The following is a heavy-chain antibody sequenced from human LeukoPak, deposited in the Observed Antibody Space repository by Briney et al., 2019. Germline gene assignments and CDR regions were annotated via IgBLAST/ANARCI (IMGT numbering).Heavy chain of an antibody. Sequence: GRSLRLSYAASGFTFSSYGMHWVRQAPGKGLEWVAVIWYDGSNKYYADSVKGRFTISRDNSKNTLYLQMNSLRAEDTAVYYCARDGEDSFFSYYMDVWGKGTTVTVSS. D-gene: IGHD3/OR15-3a*01. CDR2: IWYDGSNK. J-gene: IGHJ6*03. V-gene: IGHV3-33*01. CDR1: GFTFSSYG. CDR3: ARDGEDSFFSYYMDV.